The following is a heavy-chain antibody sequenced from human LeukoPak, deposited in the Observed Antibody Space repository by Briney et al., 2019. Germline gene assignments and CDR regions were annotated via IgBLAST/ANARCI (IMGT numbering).Heavy chain of an antibody. CDR3: ARGAVTNDFQH. CDR2: IHGSGST. J-gene: IGHJ1*01. D-gene: IGHD2-8*01. V-gene: IGHV4-4*07. CDR1: GGSISGYF. Sequence: PSETLSLTCTVSGGSISGYFWSWVRQPAGEGLEWMGRIHGSGSTNFNPSLNSRVTLSLDMSKNQIYLRLSSVTAADTAVYYCARGAVTNDFQHWDQGTLVTVSS.